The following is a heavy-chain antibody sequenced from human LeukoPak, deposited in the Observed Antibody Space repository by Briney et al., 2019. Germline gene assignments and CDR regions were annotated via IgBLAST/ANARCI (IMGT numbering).Heavy chain of an antibody. CDR3: AKDTRYSGNYYFVFDY. D-gene: IGHD1-26*01. Sequence: GGSLRLSCAVSGFTVSSSYMSWVRQAPGKGLEWVAFVYGDDNTYYVDSVKGRFTVSRDNSKNTLYLQMNSLRAEDTAVYYCAKDTRYSGNYYFVFDYWGQGTLVTVSS. J-gene: IGHJ4*02. V-gene: IGHV3-53*01. CDR2: VYGDDNT. CDR1: GFTVSSSY.